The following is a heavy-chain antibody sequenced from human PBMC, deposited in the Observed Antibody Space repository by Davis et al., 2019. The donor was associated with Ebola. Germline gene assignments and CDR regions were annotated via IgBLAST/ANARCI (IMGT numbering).Heavy chain of an antibody. CDR3: ARRAGGSCCTGSNCYLDY. CDR2: ISYDGSNT. J-gene: IGHJ4*02. Sequence: GESLKISCAASGFTVSSNYMSWVRQAPGKGLEWVAVISYDGSNTYYPDSAKGRFTTSRDNAKNTLNLQMNSLRAEDTAVYYCARRAGGSCCTGSNCYLDYWGQGTLVTVSS. D-gene: IGHD4-23*01. V-gene: IGHV3-30*03. CDR1: GFTVSSNY.